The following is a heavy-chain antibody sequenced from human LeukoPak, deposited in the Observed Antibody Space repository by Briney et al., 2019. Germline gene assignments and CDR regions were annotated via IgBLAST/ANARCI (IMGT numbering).Heavy chain of an antibody. CDR1: GFTFSSYG. D-gene: IGHD3-22*01. J-gene: IGHJ3*02. V-gene: IGHV3-30*18. CDR2: ISYDGSNK. CDR3: AKDFTYYYDSSGYPGAFDI. Sequence: PGRSLRLSCAASGFTFSSYGMHWVRQAPGKGLEWVAVISYDGSNKYYADSVKGRFTISRDNSKNTLYLQMNSLRAEDTAVYYCAKDFTYYYDSSGYPGAFDIWGQGTMVTVSS.